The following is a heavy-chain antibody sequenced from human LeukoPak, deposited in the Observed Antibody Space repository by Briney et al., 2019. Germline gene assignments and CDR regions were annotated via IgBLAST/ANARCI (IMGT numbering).Heavy chain of an antibody. CDR2: ISNSGSVS. D-gene: IGHD3-10*02. CDR1: GGSISSSSYY. Sequence: LSLTCTVSGGSISSSSYYWGWIRQPPGKGLEWILYISNSGSVSYYADSVKGRFTISRDNAKNSLYLQMNSLRAEDTAVYYCAELGITMIGGVWGKGTTVTISS. V-gene: IGHV3-11*04. CDR3: AELGITMIGGV. J-gene: IGHJ6*04.